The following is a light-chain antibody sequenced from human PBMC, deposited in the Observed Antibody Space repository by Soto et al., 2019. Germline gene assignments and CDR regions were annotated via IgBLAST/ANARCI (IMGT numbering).Light chain of an antibody. CDR2: DND. CDR3: ATWDDSRNGYV. V-gene: IGLV1-44*01. J-gene: IGLJ1*01. Sequence: QSVLIQPPSASGTPGQRVTISASGSGSNIGSNTVSWYQQVPGTAPKLLIYDNDERPSGVPGRFSGSKSGTSASLAISGLQSEDEADYYCATWDDSRNGYVFGPGTKVTVL. CDR1: GSNIGSNT.